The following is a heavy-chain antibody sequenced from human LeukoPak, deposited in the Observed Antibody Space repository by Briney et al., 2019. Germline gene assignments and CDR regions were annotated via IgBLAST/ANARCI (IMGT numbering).Heavy chain of an antibody. D-gene: IGHD3-22*01. CDR1: GFTFSSYA. J-gene: IGHJ4*02. CDR3: AKYYYDSSGYYITPPARAPDY. CDR2: ISGSGGST. V-gene: IGHV3-23*01. Sequence: GGSLRLSCAASGFTFSSYAMSWVRQAPGKGLEWVSAISGSGGSTYYADSVKGRFTISRDNSKNTLYLQMNSLRAEDTAVYYCAKYYYDSSGYYITPPARAPDYWGQGTLVTVSS.